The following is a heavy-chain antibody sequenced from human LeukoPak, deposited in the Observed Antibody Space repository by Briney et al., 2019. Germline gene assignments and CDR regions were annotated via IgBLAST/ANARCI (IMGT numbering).Heavy chain of an antibody. Sequence: KPGGSLRLSCAASGFTFSTYSMNWVRQAPGKGLEWVSSISSSSSYIYYADSVKGRFTISRDNSKNSLYLQVNSLRAEDTALYYCAKDQPRGGYGSFDYWGQGTLVTVSS. CDR1: GFTFSTYS. D-gene: IGHD5-12*01. J-gene: IGHJ4*02. CDR3: AKDQPRGGYGSFDY. V-gene: IGHV3-21*04. CDR2: ISSSSSYI.